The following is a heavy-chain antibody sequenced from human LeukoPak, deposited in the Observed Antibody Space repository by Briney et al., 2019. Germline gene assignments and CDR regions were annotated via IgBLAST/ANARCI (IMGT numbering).Heavy chain of an antibody. CDR2: IYYSGST. D-gene: IGHD4-11*01. V-gene: IGHV4-39*01. CDR3: ARHRDYNFDYFDY. CDR1: GGSISSSTYY. Sequence: SETLSLTCTVSGGSISSSTYYWGWIRQPPGKGLEWIGTIYYSGSTYYNPSLKSRVTISVDTSKNQFSLMVNSVTAADTAVYYCARHRDYNFDYFDYWGQGALVTVSS. J-gene: IGHJ4*02.